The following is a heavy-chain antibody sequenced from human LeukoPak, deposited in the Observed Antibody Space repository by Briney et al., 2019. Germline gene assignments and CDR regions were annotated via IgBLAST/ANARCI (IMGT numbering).Heavy chain of an antibody. J-gene: IGHJ5*02. Sequence: GGSLRLSCAASGFTLSSYGIHWVRQAPGKGLEWVAVIWYDGTNRYYVDSVKGRFTISRDNAKNTLYLQMNSLRAEDTAVYYCARVVTWFDPWGQGTLVTVSS. D-gene: IGHD4-11*01. V-gene: IGHV3-33*01. CDR1: GFTLSSYG. CDR2: IWYDGTNR. CDR3: ARVVTWFDP.